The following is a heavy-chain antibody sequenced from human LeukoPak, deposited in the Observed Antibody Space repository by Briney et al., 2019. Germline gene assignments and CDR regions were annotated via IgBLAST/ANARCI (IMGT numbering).Heavy chain of an antibody. CDR2: IRYDGSNK. V-gene: IGHV3-30*02. CDR3: ANRVRLVGEISY. J-gene: IGHJ4*02. Sequence: HAGGSLRLSCAASGFTFSSYGMHWVRQAPGKGLEWVAFIRYDGSNKYYADSVKGRFTVSRDNSKNTLYLQMNSLRAEDTAVYYCANRVRLVGEISYWGQGTLVTVSS. D-gene: IGHD6-19*01. CDR1: GFTFSSYG.